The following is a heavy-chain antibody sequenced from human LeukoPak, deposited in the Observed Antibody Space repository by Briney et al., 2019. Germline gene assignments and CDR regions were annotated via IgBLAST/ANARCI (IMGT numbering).Heavy chain of an antibody. CDR1: GFTMKNFG. CDR2: TWYDGSQR. CDR3: VRGADMNYNFENSFYFDS. V-gene: IGHV3-33*01. Sequence: PGTSLRLSCAVSGFTMKNFGMHWVRQAPGKGLEWVAVTWYDGSQRHYIDSVKGRFAISRENSMNTLSLEMNGLRVEDTAVYYCVRGADMNYNFENSFYFDSWGQGALVIVSS. J-gene: IGHJ4*02. D-gene: IGHD3-3*01.